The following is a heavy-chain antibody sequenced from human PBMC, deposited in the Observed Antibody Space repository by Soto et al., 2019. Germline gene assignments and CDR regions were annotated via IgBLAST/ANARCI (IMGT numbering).Heavy chain of an antibody. D-gene: IGHD6-13*01. Sequence: ASVKVSCKASGYDVTRYYIHWVRQGPGQGLEWMGIINPTGGGRTKYAQKFQGRVTVTSDRSTSTVYMELTSLRSDDTAVYYCAREFVEGSSWSYPYYYYGMDVWGQGTTVTVSS. CDR3: AREFVEGSSWSYPYYYYGMDV. J-gene: IGHJ6*02. V-gene: IGHV1-46*01. CDR1: GYDVTRYY. CDR2: INPTGGGRT.